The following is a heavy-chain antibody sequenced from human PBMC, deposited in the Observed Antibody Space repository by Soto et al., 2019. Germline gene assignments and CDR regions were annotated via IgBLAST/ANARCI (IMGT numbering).Heavy chain of an antibody. Sequence: GGSLRLSCAASGFTFSGHAMNWLRQTPGKGLEWVSVIYSGGTTYYADSVKGRFTISRDNSKNTLYLQMNSLRAEDTAVYYCAKVSSSWYAGFFDLWGQGTLVSVSS. CDR1: GFTFSGHA. CDR3: AKVSSSWYAGFFDL. D-gene: IGHD6-13*01. J-gene: IGHJ4*02. CDR2: IYSGGTT. V-gene: IGHV3-66*01.